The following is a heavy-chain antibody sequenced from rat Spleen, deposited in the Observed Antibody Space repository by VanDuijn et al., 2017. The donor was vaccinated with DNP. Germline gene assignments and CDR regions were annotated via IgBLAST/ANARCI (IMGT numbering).Heavy chain of an antibody. V-gene: IGHV5S10*01. J-gene: IGHJ3*01. CDR3: ATLWTLAY. CDR2: IIYDGSNT. CDR1: GFTFSDYA. Sequence: EVQLVESGGGLVQPGNSLKLSCAASGFTFSDYAMAWVRQSLKKGLEWVAVIIYDGSNTHYRDSVKGRFTISRENAESTLYLQMDSLRSEDTATYYCATLWTLAYWGQGTLVTVSS. D-gene: IGHD1-3*01.